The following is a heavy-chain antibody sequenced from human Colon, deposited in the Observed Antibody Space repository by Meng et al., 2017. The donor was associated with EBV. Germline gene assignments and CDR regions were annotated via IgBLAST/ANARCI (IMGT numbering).Heavy chain of an antibody. CDR1: GDPISITDYY. V-gene: IGHV4-30-4*01. CDR3: ARVTGKIYYDGSGYPEAFDY. D-gene: IGHD3-22*01. J-gene: IGHJ4*02. Sequence: QEQLQGPRPGLVKPSPTPSLTFTVSGDPISITDYYWSWVRQPPGKGLEWTGYIYYSGSRYYNPSLKSRVTISVDTSKNQFSLKLSSVTAADTAVYYCARVTGKIYYDGSGYPEAFDYWGQGTLVTVSS. CDR2: IYYSGSR.